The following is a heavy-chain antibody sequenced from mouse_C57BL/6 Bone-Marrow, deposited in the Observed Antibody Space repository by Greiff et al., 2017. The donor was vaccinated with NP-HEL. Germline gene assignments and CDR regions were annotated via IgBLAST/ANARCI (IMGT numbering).Heavy chain of an antibody. CDR3: TGPPFDY. CDR1: GFTFSNYW. CDR2: IRLKSDNYAT. V-gene: IGHV6-3*01. Sequence: EVKLVESGGGLVQPGGSMKLSCVASGFTFSNYWMNWVRQSPEKGLEWVAQIRLKSDNYATNYAESVKGRFTISRDDSKSSFYLQMNNFMSDDTGIYYCTGPPFDYWGQGTTLTVSS. J-gene: IGHJ2*01.